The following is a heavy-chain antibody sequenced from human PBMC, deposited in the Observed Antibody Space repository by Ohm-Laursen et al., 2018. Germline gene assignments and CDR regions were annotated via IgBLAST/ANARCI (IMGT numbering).Heavy chain of an antibody. V-gene: IGHV3-33*01. J-gene: IGHJ3*02. Sequence: RSLRLSCTASGVTFSSYGMNWVRQAPGKGLECVAVIWYDGSKKYYADSVKGRFTISRDTSKNTLYLQMNSLRVEDTAVYYCARDRVSGGPHDGFDIWGQGTMVTVSS. CDR2: IWYDGSKK. D-gene: IGHD4-23*01. CDR1: GVTFSSYG. CDR3: ARDRVSGGPHDGFDI.